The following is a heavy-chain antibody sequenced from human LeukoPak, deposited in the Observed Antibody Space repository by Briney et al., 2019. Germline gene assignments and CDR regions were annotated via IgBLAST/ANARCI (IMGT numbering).Heavy chain of an antibody. CDR3: ARDRSRYGMDV. Sequence: GGSLRLSCVVSGFTFSDAWMNWVRQAPGKGLEWVSYISSSGSTIYYADSVKGRFTISRDNAKNSLYLQMNSLRAEDTAVYYCARDRSRYGMDVWGQGTTVTVSS. V-gene: IGHV3-48*03. CDR1: GFTFSDAW. CDR2: ISSSGSTI. J-gene: IGHJ6*02.